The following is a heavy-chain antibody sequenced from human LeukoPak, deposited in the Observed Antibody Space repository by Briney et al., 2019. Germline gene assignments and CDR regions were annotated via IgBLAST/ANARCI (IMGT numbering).Heavy chain of an antibody. CDR1: GFTFHTYG. Sequence: GGSLRLSCAGSGFTFHTYGMHWVRQAQGKGLEWVAYISYDESKGYYTDSVKGRFTISRDNSKNILFLQMNTLRVEDTGVYYCAKDSTRDYGYYGMPESWGQGTLASVS. V-gene: IGHV3-30*18. CDR3: AKDSTRDYGYYGMPES. CDR2: ISYDESKG. D-gene: IGHD4-17*01. J-gene: IGHJ4*02.